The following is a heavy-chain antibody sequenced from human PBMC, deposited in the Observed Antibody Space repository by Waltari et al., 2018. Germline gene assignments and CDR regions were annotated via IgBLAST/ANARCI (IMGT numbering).Heavy chain of an antibody. Sequence: EVQLVESGGGLIQPGGSLRLSCEASGFRGSSNYMSWVRQAPGKGLEWVSVIHAGGNTYYGDAVKGRFTISRDISKNTLYLQMNSLTVDDSAMYYCARAGLGSPSQWLQLFDSWGQGTLVTVSS. V-gene: IGHV3-53*01. D-gene: IGHD5-12*01. J-gene: IGHJ4*02. CDR3: ARAGLGSPSQWLQLFDS. CDR2: IHAGGNT. CDR1: GFRGSSNY.